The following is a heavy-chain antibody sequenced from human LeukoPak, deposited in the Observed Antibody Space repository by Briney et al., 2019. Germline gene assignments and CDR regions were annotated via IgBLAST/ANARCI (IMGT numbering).Heavy chain of an antibody. CDR1: GGTFSSYA. CDR2: IIPILGIA. J-gene: IGHJ6*02. CDR3: ARVWTYYYGMDV. Sequence: SVKVSCTASGGTFSSYAISWVRQAPGQGLEWMGRIIPILGIANYAQKFQGRVTITADKSTSTAYMELSSLRSEDTAVYYCARVWTYYYGMDVWGQGTTVTVSS. V-gene: IGHV1-69*04. D-gene: IGHD3-10*01.